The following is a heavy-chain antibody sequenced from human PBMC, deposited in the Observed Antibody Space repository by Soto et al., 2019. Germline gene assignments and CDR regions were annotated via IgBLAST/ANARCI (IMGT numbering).Heavy chain of an antibody. CDR2: IVREGSEK. CDR3: ARDDDYDDNGLDL. V-gene: IGHV3-33*01. Sequence: QGQLVETGGGVVQPGRSLRLSCAASGFAFSNHGMYWVRPAPGKGLEWLAVIVREGSEKFYADSVKGRFTISRDNSKNTLYLEMSSLRAEDTAVYYCARDDDYDDNGLDLWGQGTLVTVSS. CDR1: GFAFSNHG. D-gene: IGHD4-17*01. J-gene: IGHJ4*02.